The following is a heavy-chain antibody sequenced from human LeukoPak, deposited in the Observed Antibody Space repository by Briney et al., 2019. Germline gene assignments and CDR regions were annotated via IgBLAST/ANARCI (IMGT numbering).Heavy chain of an antibody. V-gene: IGHV1-2*02. CDR1: GYTFTGYY. CDR2: INPNSGGT. Sequence: ASVKVSCKASGYTFTGYYMHWVRQAPGQGLEWMGWINPNSGGTNYAQKFQGRVTMTRDTSISTAYMELSRLRSDDTAVYYCARGSRRFLEWFDAFDIWGQGTTVTVSS. J-gene: IGHJ3*02. D-gene: IGHD3-3*01. CDR3: ARGSRRFLEWFDAFDI.